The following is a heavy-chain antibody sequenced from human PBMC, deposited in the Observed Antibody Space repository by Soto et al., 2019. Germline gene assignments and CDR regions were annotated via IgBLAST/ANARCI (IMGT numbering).Heavy chain of an antibody. V-gene: IGHV4-34*01. CDR2: INHSGST. J-gene: IGHJ6*02. CDR3: ARGRPQYYYYYGMDV. Sequence: PSETLSLTCAVYGGSFGGYYWSWIRQPPGKGLEWIGEINHSGSTNYNPSLKSRVTISVDTSKNQFSLKLSSVTAADTAVYYCARGRPQYYYYYGMDVWGQGTTVTVSS. CDR1: GGSFGGYY.